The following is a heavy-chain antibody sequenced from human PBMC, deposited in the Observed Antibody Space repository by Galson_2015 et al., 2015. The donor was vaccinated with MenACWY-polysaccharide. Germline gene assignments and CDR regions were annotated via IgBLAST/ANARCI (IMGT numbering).Heavy chain of an antibody. V-gene: IGHV3-23*01. D-gene: IGHD2-21*02. CDR1: RFTFSSYA. CDR3: AKDPSLTYCGGDCYY. Sequence: SLRLSCAASRFTFSSYAMSWVRQAPGKGLEWVSAISGSGGSTYYADSVKGRFTISRDNSKNTLYLQMNSLRAEDTAVYYCAKDPSLTYCGGDCYYWGQGTLVPVSS. CDR2: ISGSGGST. J-gene: IGHJ4*02.